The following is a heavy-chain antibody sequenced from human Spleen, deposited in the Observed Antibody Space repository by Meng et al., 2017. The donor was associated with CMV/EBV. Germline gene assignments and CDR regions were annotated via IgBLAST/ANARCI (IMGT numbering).Heavy chain of an antibody. D-gene: IGHD4-17*01. V-gene: IGHV3-23*01. Sequence: GESLKISCAASGFTFSSYWMHWVRQAPGKGLVWVSGISGSGGSTYYADSVKGRFTISRDNSKNTLYLQMNSLRAEDTAVYYCAKVYGDYGGYFDYWGQGTLVTVSS. CDR3: AKVYGDYGGYFDY. CDR2: ISGSGGST. CDR1: GFTFSSYW. J-gene: IGHJ4*02.